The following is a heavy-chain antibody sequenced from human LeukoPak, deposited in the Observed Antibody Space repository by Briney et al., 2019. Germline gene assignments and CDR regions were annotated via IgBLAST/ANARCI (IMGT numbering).Heavy chain of an antibody. CDR3: ARGGIAADDGFDP. Sequence: SETLSLTCAVYGGSFSGYYWSWIRQPPGKGLEWIGEINHSGSTNYNPSLKSRVTISVDTSKNQFSLKLSSVTAADTAVYYCARGGIAADDGFDPWGQGTLVTVSS. CDR1: GGSFSGYY. V-gene: IGHV4-34*01. J-gene: IGHJ5*02. D-gene: IGHD6-13*01. CDR2: INHSGST.